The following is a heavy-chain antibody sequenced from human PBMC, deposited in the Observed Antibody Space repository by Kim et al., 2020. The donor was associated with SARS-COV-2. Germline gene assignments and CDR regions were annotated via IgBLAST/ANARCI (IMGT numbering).Heavy chain of an antibody. Sequence: GGSLRLSCAASGFTFSGYCMNWVRQAPGKGLEWVSDVNDTGAGRNYANSVKGRFTISRDNSKNTLYLQMNSLRDEDTAVYYCAKRLGATTPNFDYWGPGTLV. V-gene: IGHV3-23*01. CDR2: VNDTGAGR. CDR3: AKRLGATTPNFDY. CDR1: GFTFSGYC. D-gene: IGHD1-26*01. J-gene: IGHJ4*02.